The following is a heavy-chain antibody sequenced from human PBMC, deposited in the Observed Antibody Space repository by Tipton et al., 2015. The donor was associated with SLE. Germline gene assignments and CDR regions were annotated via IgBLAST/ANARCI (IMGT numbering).Heavy chain of an antibody. Sequence: TLSLTCTVSGGSISGSNYYWAWIRQPPEKGLEWIGNLYHTGSTHYNPSLRNRVTISIDTSKNQFSLNLSSVTAADTAVYYCARDSQFNSKLSFDYWGQGALVTVSS. V-gene: IGHV4-39*07. CDR2: LYHTGST. CDR1: GGSISGSNYY. D-gene: IGHD4-11*01. J-gene: IGHJ4*02. CDR3: ARDSQFNSKLSFDY.